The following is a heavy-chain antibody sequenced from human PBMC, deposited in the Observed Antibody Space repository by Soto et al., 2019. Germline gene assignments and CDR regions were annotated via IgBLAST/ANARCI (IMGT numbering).Heavy chain of an antibody. V-gene: IGHV4-59*12. Sequence: SVADGSISSYYRRRIRQPPGKGLEWIGYIYYSGSTNYNPSLKSRVTISVDTSKNQFSLRLSSVSAANTAVYKCARARHYWGQGTLVTVS. CDR1: DGSISSYY. CDR2: IYYSGST. CDR3: ARARHY. D-gene: IGHD1-1*01. J-gene: IGHJ4*02.